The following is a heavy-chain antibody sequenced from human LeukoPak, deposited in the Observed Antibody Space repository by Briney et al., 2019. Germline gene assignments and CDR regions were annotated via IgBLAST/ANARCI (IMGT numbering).Heavy chain of an antibody. J-gene: IGHJ4*02. CDR2: ISAYNGNT. Sequence: ASVKDSCKASGYTFTIYDIIWVRQAPGQGLEWMGWISAYNGNTNYAQKLQGRVTMTTDTSTSTAYMELRSLRSDDTAVYYCARGGSGWPFDYWGQGTLVTVSS. CDR1: GYTFTIYD. CDR3: ARGGSGWPFDY. V-gene: IGHV1-18*01. D-gene: IGHD6-19*01.